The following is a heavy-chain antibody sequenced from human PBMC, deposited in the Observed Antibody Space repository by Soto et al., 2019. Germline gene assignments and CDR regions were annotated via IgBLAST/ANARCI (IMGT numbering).Heavy chain of an antibody. CDR1: GGSFSGYY. V-gene: IGHV4-34*01. CDR2: INHSGST. Sequence: PSETLSLTCAVYGGSFSGYYWSWIRQPPGKGLEWIGEINHSGSTNYNPSLKSRVTISVDTSKNQFSLKLSSVIAADTAVYYCARAVRITIFGVVIVPPGWFDPWGQGTLVTVSS. J-gene: IGHJ5*02. CDR3: ARAVRITIFGVVIVPPGWFDP. D-gene: IGHD3-3*01.